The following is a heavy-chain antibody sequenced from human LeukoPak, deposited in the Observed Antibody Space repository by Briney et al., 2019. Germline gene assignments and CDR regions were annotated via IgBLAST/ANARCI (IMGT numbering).Heavy chain of an antibody. CDR2: IRYDGSNK. CDR1: GFTFSSYG. CDR3: AQSGSYYYDSGGYYKS. Sequence: GGSLRLSCAASGFTFSSYGMHWVRQAPGKGLEWVAFIRYDGSNKYYADSVKGRFTISRDNSKNTLYLQMNSLRAEDTAVYYCAQSGSYYYDSGGYYKSWGQGTLVTVSS. J-gene: IGHJ5*02. V-gene: IGHV3-30*02. D-gene: IGHD3-22*01.